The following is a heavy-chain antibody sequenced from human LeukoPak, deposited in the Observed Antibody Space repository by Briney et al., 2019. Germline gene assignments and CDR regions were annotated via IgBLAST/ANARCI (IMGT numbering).Heavy chain of an antibody. CDR1: GFTFSTHA. V-gene: IGHV3-23*01. D-gene: IGHD3-10*01. J-gene: IGHJ4*02. CDR3: ANHYPG. CDR2: ISGDGGTT. Sequence: GGSLRLSCAASGFTFSTHAMAWVRQAPGKGLDWVSAISGDGGTTYYADSVKGRFTISRDNSKNTLYLQMNSLRAEDTAVCYCANHYPGWGQGTLVTVSS.